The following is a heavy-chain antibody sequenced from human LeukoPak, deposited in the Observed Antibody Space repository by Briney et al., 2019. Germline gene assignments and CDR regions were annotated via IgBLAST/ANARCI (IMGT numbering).Heavy chain of an antibody. Sequence: GGSLRLSCAASGFTFAGYAINWVRQSPGKGLEWVSCITSSSNYIYYADSVKGRFTISRDNAKNSLYLQMNSLRAEDTTVYYCARDCWDYGSGSYCGIDYWGQGTLVTVSS. D-gene: IGHD3-10*01. CDR1: GFTFAGYA. CDR3: ARDCWDYGSGSYCGIDY. V-gene: IGHV3-21*03. J-gene: IGHJ4*02. CDR2: ITSSSNYI.